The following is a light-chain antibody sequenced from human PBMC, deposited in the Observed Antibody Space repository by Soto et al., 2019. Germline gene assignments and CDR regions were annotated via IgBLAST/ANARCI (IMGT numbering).Light chain of an antibody. CDR2: WAS. CDR1: QSVLYSSNNKNY. CDR3: QQYYSTPGT. J-gene: IGKJ1*01. V-gene: IGKV4-1*01. Sequence: DIVMTQSPDSLAVSLGERATINCKSSQSVLYSSNNKNYLAWYQQKPGQPPKLLIYWASTRASGVPDRFSGSGSATDFTLTISSLQAEDVAVYYCQQYYSTPGTFGQGTKMEIK.